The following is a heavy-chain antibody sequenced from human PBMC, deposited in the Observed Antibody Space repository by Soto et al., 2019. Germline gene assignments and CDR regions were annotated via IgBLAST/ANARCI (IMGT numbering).Heavy chain of an antibody. CDR2: VTPYKADT. J-gene: IGHJ3*02. D-gene: IGHD5-12*01. CDR1: GYTLTNYG. CDR3: ATDGPSNSGNLYAFDI. Sequence: GASVKVSCKASGYTLTNYGVTWVRQAPGQGLEWLGRVTPYKADTNSAQNPQGRVTMATDTSTNTAYLELRSLRSDDTAVYFCATDGPSNSGNLYAFDIWGQGTMVTVSS. V-gene: IGHV1-18*04.